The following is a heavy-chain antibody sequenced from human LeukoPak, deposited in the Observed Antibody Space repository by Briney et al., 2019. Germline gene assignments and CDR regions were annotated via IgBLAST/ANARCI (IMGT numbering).Heavy chain of an antibody. D-gene: IGHD3-10*01. CDR3: ANTYGSGTYLPDY. CDR1: GGTFSSYA. J-gene: IGHJ4*02. CDR2: ISAYNGNT. V-gene: IGHV1-18*01. Sequence: GASVKVSCKASGGTFSSYAISWVRQAPGQGLEWMGWISAYNGNTNYAQKLQGRVTMTTDTSTSTAYMELRSLRSDDTAVYYCANTYGSGTYLPDYWGQGTLVTVSS.